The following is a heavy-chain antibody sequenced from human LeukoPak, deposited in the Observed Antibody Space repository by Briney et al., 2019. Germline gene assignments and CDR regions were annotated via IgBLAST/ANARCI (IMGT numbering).Heavy chain of an antibody. CDR3: ARLNPTVHLVVVGARRLGRFDP. Sequence: SETLSLTCTVSGGSISSSSYYWGWIRQPPGKGLEWIGSIYYSGSTYYNPSLKSRVTISADTSKNQFSLKLSSVTAADTAVYYCARLNPTVHLVVVGARRLGRFDPWGQGTLVTVSS. CDR1: GGSISSSSYY. CDR2: IYYSGST. J-gene: IGHJ5*02. D-gene: IGHD2-15*01. V-gene: IGHV4-39*07.